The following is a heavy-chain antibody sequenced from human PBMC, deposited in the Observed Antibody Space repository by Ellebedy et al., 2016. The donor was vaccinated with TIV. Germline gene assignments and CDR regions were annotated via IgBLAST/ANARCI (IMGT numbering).Heavy chain of an antibody. J-gene: IGHJ4*02. CDR1: GGSFSGYF. D-gene: IGHD2-2*01. Sequence: SGTLSLTXAVYGGSFSGYFWTWIRQPPGKGLEWIAEINHSGNTNYNPSLKSRVTISVDTTKNQFSLKMTSVTASDTAVYYCARVGVGYCSGTSCFLDNWGLGTLVTVSS. CDR3: ARVGVGYCSGTSCFLDN. CDR2: INHSGNT. V-gene: IGHV4-34*01.